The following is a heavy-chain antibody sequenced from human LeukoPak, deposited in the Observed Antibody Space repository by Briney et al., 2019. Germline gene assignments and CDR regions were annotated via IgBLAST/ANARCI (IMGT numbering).Heavy chain of an antibody. CDR3: ARSGYIYGLDY. J-gene: IGHJ4*02. CDR2: ISYNSGGT. Sequence: ASVKVSCKASGYTFTGYYMHWARQAPGQGLEWMGWISYNSGGTNYAQKFQGRVTMTRDTSISTAYMELSRLRSDDTAVYYCARSGYIYGLDYWGQGTLVTVSS. D-gene: IGHD5-18*01. V-gene: IGHV1-2*02. CDR1: GYTFTGYY.